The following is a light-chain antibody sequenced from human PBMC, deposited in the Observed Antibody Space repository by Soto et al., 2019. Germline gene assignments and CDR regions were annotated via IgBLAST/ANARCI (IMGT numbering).Light chain of an antibody. CDR1: QSISSW. V-gene: IGKV1-5*01. CDR2: DAS. J-gene: IGKJ4*01. Sequence: DIQMTQSPSTLSASVGDRVTITCRASQSISSWLAWYQQKLGRAPRLLIYDASSLESGVPSRFSGSGYGTEFTLTISSLQPDDFATYYCQQYESYSPLTFGGGTKVDIK. CDR3: QQYESYSPLT.